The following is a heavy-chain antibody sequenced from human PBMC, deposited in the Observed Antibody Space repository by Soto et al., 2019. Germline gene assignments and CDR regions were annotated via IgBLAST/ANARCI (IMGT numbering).Heavy chain of an antibody. D-gene: IGHD2-2*01. J-gene: IGHJ6*02. CDR2: ILYDGGKN. V-gene: IGHV3-30*18. Sequence: QVQLVESGGGVVQPGRSLRLSCAASGFTFNNYGMHWVRQAPGKGLEWVAHILYDGGKNYYADSVKGRFTISRDNSKNTPYLHMNSLTAEHTAVYFCAKSRDAYNFYFYYGMDVWGQGTAVTVSS. CDR1: GFTFNNYG. CDR3: AKSRDAYNFYFYYGMDV.